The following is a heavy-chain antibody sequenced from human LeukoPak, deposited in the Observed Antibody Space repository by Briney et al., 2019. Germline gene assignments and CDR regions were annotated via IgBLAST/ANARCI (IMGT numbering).Heavy chain of an antibody. CDR2: IYPGDSDT. Sequence: GESLKISCQGSGYSFTSYWIGWVRQLPGKGLEWMGIIYPGDSDTRYSPSFQGQVTISADKSTSTAYLQWSSLKASDTAMYYCARPVATISWELDYWGQGTLVTVSS. V-gene: IGHV5-51*01. J-gene: IGHJ4*02. CDR1: GYSFTSYW. D-gene: IGHD5-12*01. CDR3: ARPVATISWELDY.